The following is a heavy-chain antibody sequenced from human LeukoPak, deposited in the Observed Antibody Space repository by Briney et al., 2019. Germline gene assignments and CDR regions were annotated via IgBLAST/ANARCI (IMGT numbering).Heavy chain of an antibody. J-gene: IGHJ6*04. Sequence: PGGSLRLSRAPPGFTPSDYYMSSVRPAPRKGLEWVSYISSRSSDTNYADSAKGRFSTPRDNAKNSPYRQMNSLRAEDTAVYSCARTVLPQWKNGMVVGGEGTPVTVSS. CDR1: GFTPSDYY. V-gene: IGHV3-11*03. CDR2: ISSRSSDT. CDR3: ARTVLPQWKNGMVV. D-gene: IGHD3-10*01.